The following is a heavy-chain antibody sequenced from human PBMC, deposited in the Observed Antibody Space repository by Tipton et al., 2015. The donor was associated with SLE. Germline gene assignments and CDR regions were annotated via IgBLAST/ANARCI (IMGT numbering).Heavy chain of an antibody. V-gene: IGHV4-34*01. D-gene: IGHD6-6*01. CDR2: INHSGST. J-gene: IGHJ4*02. Sequence: LRLSCAVYGGSFSGYYWSWIRQPPGKGLEWIGEINHSGSTNYNPSLKSRVTISVDTSKNQFSLKLSSVTAADTAVYYCARGRSWYEQLGDYFDDWGQGTLVAVSS. CDR1: GGSFSGYY. CDR3: ARGRSWYEQLGDYFDD.